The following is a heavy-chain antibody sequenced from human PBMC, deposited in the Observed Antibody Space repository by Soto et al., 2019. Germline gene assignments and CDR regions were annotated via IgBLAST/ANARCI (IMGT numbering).Heavy chain of an antibody. J-gene: IGHJ4*02. CDR3: KRDVVASSPPGADY. V-gene: IGHV3-23*01. D-gene: IGHD5-12*01. CDR2: IKAAGGDT. CDR1: GFMFSNYP. Sequence: EVQLLASGGDLVRPGGSLRLSCAGSGFMFSNYPMSWVRQAPGKGPEWGAAIKAAGGDTYYADSVKGRFTISRDNFNDMLYLQMNSLTVEDTAMYYCKRDVVASSPPGADYWGQGTLVTVSS.